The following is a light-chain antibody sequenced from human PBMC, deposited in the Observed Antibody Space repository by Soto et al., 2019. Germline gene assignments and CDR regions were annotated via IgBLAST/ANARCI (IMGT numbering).Light chain of an antibody. V-gene: IGKV3-11*01. CDR3: QQRSNWPLT. J-gene: IGKJ4*01. Sequence: EIVLTQSPATLSLSPGERATLSCRASQSISSYLGWYQQKPGQAPRLLIYDASNRAAGIPARFSGSGSGTDFTLTISSLEPEDFAVYYCQQRSNWPLTFGGETKVEI. CDR1: QSISSY. CDR2: DAS.